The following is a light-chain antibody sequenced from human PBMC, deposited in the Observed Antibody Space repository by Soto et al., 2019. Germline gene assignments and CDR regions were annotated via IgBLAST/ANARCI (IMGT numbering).Light chain of an antibody. CDR1: PSVSSY. J-gene: IGKJ5*01. CDR3: QQYYSYIIT. Sequence: IVRTQSPATLSVSQGERATLSCRASPSVSSYLAWYQKKPGQAPRILIYDASTRATGIPVRFSGSGSGTEFNLTISSLHSEDFATYDCQQYYSYIITFGQGTRLEIK. CDR2: DAS. V-gene: IGKV3-15*01.